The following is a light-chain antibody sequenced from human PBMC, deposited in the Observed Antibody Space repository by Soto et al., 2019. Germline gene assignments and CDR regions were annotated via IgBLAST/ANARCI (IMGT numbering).Light chain of an antibody. CDR3: QQYNNWPPDRT. V-gene: IGKV3-15*01. J-gene: IGKJ1*01. CDR2: GAS. Sequence: EIVMSQSPATLSVSPGERATLSCRASQSVSSNLAWYQQKPGQAPRLLIYGASTRATAIPARFSGSGSGTDFTLTISSLQSEDFAIYFCQQYNNWPPDRTFGQGTKVEIK. CDR1: QSVSSN.